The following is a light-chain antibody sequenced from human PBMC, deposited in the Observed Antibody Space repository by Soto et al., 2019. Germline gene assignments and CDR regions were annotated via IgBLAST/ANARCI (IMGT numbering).Light chain of an antibody. Sequence: EVVLTQSPAILSLSPGERATLSCRASQSVKSSLAWYQQKPGQPPRLLIYDASHRATGIPARFSGSGSGTDFTLTISSLEPEDVAVYFCQQRSNWPPDTFGGGTKVQI. V-gene: IGKV3-11*01. CDR2: DAS. CDR1: QSVKSS. J-gene: IGKJ4*01. CDR3: QQRSNWPPDT.